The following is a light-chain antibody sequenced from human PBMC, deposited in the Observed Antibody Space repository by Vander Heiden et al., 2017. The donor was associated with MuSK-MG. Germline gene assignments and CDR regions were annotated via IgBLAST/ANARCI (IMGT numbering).Light chain of an antibody. CDR3: QQFNSYPIT. CDR1: QGVSSA. CDR2: DAS. V-gene: IGKV1-13*02. J-gene: IGKJ5*01. Sequence: AIQLTQSPSSLSASVADRVTITCRASQGVSSALAWYQQKPGKHPKLLIYDASTLDSGAPSRFSGSGSGTDFTLAISSLQPEDFATYFCQQFNSYPITFGQGTRLEIK.